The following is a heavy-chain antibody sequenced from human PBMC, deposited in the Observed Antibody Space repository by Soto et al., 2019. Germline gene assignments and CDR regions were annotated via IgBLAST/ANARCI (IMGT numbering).Heavy chain of an antibody. CDR2: INPSGGST. V-gene: IGHV1-46*01. Sequence: ASVKVSCKGAGYTFTRYYMHWGRQAPGQGLEWMGIINPSGGSTSYAQKFQGRVTMTRDTSTSTVYMELSSLRAEDTAVYYCAKCGYDSSGRLLRYFQHWGQGTLVTVSS. J-gene: IGHJ1*01. CDR1: GYTFTRYY. CDR3: AKCGYDSSGRLLRYFQH. D-gene: IGHD3-22*01.